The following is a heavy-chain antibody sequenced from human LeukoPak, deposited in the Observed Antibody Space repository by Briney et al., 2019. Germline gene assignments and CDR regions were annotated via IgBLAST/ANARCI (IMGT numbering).Heavy chain of an antibody. CDR2: IYYSGST. V-gene: IGHV4-39*07. CDR1: GGSISSSSYY. Sequence: PSETLSLTCTVSGGSISSSSYYWGWIRQPPGKGLEWIGSIYYSGSTYYNPSLKSRVTISVDTSKNQFSLKLSSVTAADTAVYYCARDLVVVPAVDNWFDPWGQGTLVTVSS. D-gene: IGHD2-2*01. CDR3: ARDLVVVPAVDNWFDP. J-gene: IGHJ5*02.